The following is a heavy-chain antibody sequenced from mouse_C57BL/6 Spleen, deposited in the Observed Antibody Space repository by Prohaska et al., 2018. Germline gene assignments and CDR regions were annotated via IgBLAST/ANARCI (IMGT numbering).Heavy chain of an antibody. CDR3: ARLSGYDANWYFDV. V-gene: IGHV1-50*01. CDR2: IDPSDSYT. CDR1: GYTFTSYW. D-gene: IGHD2-2*01. Sequence: QVQLQQPGAELVKPGASVKLSCKASGYTFTSYWMQWVKQRPGQGLEWIGEIDPSDSYTNYNQKFKGKATLTVDTSSSTAYMQLSSLTSEDSAVYYCARLSGYDANWYFDVWGTGTTVTVSS. J-gene: IGHJ1*03.